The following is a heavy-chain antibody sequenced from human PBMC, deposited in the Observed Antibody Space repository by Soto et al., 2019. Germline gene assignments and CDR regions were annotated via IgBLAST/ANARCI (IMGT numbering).Heavy chain of an antibody. Sequence: LRLSCAASGFTFSSYGMHWVRQAPGKGLEWVAVISYDGSNKYYADSVKGRFTISRDNSKNTLYLQMNSLRAEDTAVYYCAKDSEIAAFYYYYGMDVWGQGTTVTVSS. V-gene: IGHV3-30*18. J-gene: IGHJ6*02. CDR2: ISYDGSNK. D-gene: IGHD6-13*01. CDR1: GFTFSSYG. CDR3: AKDSEIAAFYYYYGMDV.